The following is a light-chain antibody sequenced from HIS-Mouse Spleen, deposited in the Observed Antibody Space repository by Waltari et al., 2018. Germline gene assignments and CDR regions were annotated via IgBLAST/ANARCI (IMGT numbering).Light chain of an antibody. CDR1: SSDVGGYNY. Sequence: QSALTQPRSVSGFPGQSVTISCTGTSSDVGGYNYVSWYQQHPGKAPKLMIYDVSKRPSGVPDRFSGSKSGNPASLPISGLQAEDEAEYYCCSYAGSYTLVFGGGTKLTVL. V-gene: IGLV2-11*01. CDR2: DVS. CDR3: CSYAGSYTLV. J-gene: IGLJ2*01.